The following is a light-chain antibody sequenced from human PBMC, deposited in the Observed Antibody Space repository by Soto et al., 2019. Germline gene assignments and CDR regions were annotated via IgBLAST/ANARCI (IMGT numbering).Light chain of an antibody. J-gene: IGLJ1*01. Sequence: QSVLTQPPSASGTPGQRVTVSCSGSSSNIASNTVNWYQQLPGTAPKLLIYSNDQRPSGVPDRFSASKSGTSASLAISGLQSEDEADSYCASWDASLNGHVFGTGTKVTVL. CDR1: SSNIASNT. CDR2: SND. CDR3: ASWDASLNGHV. V-gene: IGLV1-44*01.